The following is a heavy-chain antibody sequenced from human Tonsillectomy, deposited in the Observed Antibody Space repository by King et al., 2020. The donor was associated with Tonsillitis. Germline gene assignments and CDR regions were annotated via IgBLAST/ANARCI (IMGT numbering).Heavy chain of an antibody. V-gene: IGHV5-51*01. J-gene: IGHJ5*02. CDR1: GYSFTSYW. Sequence: VQLVESGAEVKKPGESLKISCKGSGYSFTSYWIGWVRQMPGKGLEWMGIIYPGDSDTRYSPSFQGQVTISADKSISTAYLQWSSLKASDTAMYYCARQGLEVYDFWSGPEGNWFDPWGQGTLVTVSS. CDR2: IYPGDSDT. CDR3: ARQGLEVYDFWSGPEGNWFDP. D-gene: IGHD3-3*01.